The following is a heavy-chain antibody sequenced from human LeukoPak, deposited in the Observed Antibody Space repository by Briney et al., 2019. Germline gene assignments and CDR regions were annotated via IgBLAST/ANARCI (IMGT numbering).Heavy chain of an antibody. J-gene: IGHJ4*02. Sequence: PSETLSLTCTVSGGSISSYYWSWIRQPPGKGLEWIGYIYYSGSTNYNPSLKSRVTISVDTSKNQFSLKLSSVTAADTAVYYCAREAPDYDILTGLIDYWGQGTLVTVSS. CDR1: GGSISSYY. D-gene: IGHD3-9*01. CDR2: IYYSGST. V-gene: IGHV4-59*01. CDR3: AREAPDYDILTGLIDY.